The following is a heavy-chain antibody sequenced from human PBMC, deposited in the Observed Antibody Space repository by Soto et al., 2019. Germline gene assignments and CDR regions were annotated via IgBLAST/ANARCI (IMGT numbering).Heavy chain of an antibody. CDR1: GGTFSSYT. Sequence: SVKVSFKASGGTFSSYTISWVRQAPGQGLEWMGRIIPILGIANYAQKFQGRVTITADKSTSTAYMELSSLRSEDTAVYYCARDEELRGYSADYWGQGTLVTVSS. CDR3: ARDEELRGYSADY. J-gene: IGHJ4*02. V-gene: IGHV1-69*04. CDR2: IIPILGIA. D-gene: IGHD5-12*01.